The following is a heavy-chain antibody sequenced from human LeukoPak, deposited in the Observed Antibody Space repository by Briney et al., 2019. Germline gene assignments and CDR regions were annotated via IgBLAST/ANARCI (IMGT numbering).Heavy chain of an antibody. CDR3: ARIEDYGGNSVNY. CDR1: GGSISSYY. J-gene: IGHJ4*02. Sequence: SETLSLTCTVSGGSISSYYWSWIRQPPGKGLEWIGYIYYSGSTNYNPSLKSRVTISVDTSKNQFSLKLSSVTAADTAVYYCARIEDYGGNSVNYWGQGTLVTVST. V-gene: IGHV4-59*01. D-gene: IGHD4-23*01. CDR2: IYYSGST.